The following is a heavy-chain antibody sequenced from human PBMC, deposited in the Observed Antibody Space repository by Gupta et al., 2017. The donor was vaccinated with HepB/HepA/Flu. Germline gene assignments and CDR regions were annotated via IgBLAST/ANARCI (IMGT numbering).Heavy chain of an antibody. J-gene: IGHJ5*02. CDR1: GYTFIRFD. CDR2: MNPNNGKT. V-gene: IGHV1-8*01. D-gene: IGHD3-10*02. CDR3: TRGPMFGLVWSDP. Sequence: QVQLVQSGAEVKKPGASVKVSCKASGYTFIRFDIHWVRQATGQGLEWMGLMNPNNGKTDYAQKFQGRVTMTRNTSITTACLDLNSLTYEDTAVEYCTRGPMFGLVWSDPWGQGTRVTVSS.